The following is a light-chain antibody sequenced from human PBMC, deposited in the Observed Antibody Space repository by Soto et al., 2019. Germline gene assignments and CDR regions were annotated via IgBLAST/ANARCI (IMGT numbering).Light chain of an antibody. J-gene: IGLJ3*02. V-gene: IGLV1-44*01. CDR3: AAWDDSLNGRV. CDR1: SSNIGSNT. Sequence: QSVLTQPPSASGTPGQRVTISWSGSSSNIGSNTVNWYQHLPGTAPKLRIYSNNQRPSGVPDRFSGSKSGTSASLAISGLQSEDEADYYWAAWDDSLNGRVFGGGTKLTVL. CDR2: SNN.